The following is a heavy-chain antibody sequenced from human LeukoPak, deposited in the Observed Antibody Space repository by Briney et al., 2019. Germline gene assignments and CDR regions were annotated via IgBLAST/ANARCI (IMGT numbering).Heavy chain of an antibody. V-gene: IGHV4-59*01. CDR3: ARETSQKGAHYMDV. J-gene: IGHJ6*03. CDR2: IYYSGST. D-gene: IGHD3-16*01. Sequence: SETLSLTCTVSGGSISSYYWSWIRQPPGKGLEWIGYIYYSGSTNYNPSLKSRVTISVDTSKKQFSLKLASVTVADTAVYYCARETSQKGAHYMDVWGKGTTVTISS. CDR1: GGSISSYY.